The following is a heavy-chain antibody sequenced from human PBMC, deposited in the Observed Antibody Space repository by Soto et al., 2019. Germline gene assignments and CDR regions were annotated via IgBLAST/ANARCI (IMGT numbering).Heavy chain of an antibody. Sequence: QVQLVQSGAEVKKPGSSVKVSCKASGGTFSSYAISWVRQAPGQGLEWMGGIIPIFGTANYAQKFQGRVTITADKSTSTAYMELSSLRSEDTAVYYCARDMARITGTTWDIWDYYYGMDVWGQGTTVTVSS. V-gene: IGHV1-69*06. CDR2: IIPIFGTA. D-gene: IGHD1-20*01. CDR1: GGTFSSYA. CDR3: ARDMARITGTTWDIWDYYYGMDV. J-gene: IGHJ6*02.